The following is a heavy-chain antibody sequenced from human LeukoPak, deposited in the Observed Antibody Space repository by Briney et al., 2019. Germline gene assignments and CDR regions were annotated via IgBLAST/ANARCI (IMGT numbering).Heavy chain of an antibody. CDR3: ARDGYQVPTTFGTFDP. V-gene: IGHV3-21*01. CDR1: GFTFSIYT. Sequence: GGSLRLSCEASGFTFSIYTMNWVRQAPGKGLEWVSPTSAGSRHIYYADSLRGRFTISRDDAKNSLYLQMNSLRAEDTAVYYCARDGYQVPTTFGTFDPWGQGTLVTVSS. CDR2: TSAGSRHI. D-gene: IGHD3-3*01. J-gene: IGHJ5*02.